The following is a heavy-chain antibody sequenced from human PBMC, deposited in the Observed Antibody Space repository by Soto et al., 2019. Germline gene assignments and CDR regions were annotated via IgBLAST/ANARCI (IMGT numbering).Heavy chain of an antibody. V-gene: IGHV1-18*01. D-gene: IGHD2-2*01. CDR2: ISPYSGYT. CDR3: AREASVLIPAAQPSRFDS. Sequence: RASVKVSCKGFGYSFMKYGINWVRQAPGQGLEWVGWISPYSGYTHSAQKFHGRLTLTTDTAASTAYMELRILRSADTALYYRAREASVLIPAAQPSRFDSWGQGTLVTVSS. CDR1: GYSFMKYG. J-gene: IGHJ4*02.